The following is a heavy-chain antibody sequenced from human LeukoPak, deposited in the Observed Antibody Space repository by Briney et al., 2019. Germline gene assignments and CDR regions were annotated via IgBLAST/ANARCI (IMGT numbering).Heavy chain of an antibody. CDR3: ARVSLCTNGVCYTIDAFYI. Sequence: GGSLRLSCAASGFTFSSYSMNWVRQAPGKGLEWVSSISSSSSYIYYADSVKGRFTISRDNAKNSLYLQMNSLRAEDTAVYYCARVSLCTNGVCYTIDAFYIWGQGTMVTVSS. V-gene: IGHV3-21*01. CDR2: ISSSSSYI. J-gene: IGHJ3*02. D-gene: IGHD2-8*01. CDR1: GFTFSSYS.